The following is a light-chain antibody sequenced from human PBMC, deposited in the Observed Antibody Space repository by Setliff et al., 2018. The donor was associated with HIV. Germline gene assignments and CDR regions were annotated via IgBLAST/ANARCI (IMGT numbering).Light chain of an antibody. CDR1: STDVGSYNL. J-gene: IGLJ1*01. CDR3: CSYAGSSTYV. V-gene: IGLV2-23*02. Sequence: QSALSQPASVSGSPGQSITISCSGTSTDVGSYNLVSWYQQHPGKAPKLMIYEVSERPSRVSNRFSGSKSGNTASLTISGLQAEDEADYYCCSYAGSSTYVFGTGTKVTVL. CDR2: EVS.